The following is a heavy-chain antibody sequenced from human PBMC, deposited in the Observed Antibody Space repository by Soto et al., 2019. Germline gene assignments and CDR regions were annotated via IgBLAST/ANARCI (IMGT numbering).Heavy chain of an antibody. CDR3: ARDVPRYSSSPNYGMDV. Sequence: GGSLRLSCAASGFTFSSYSMNWVRQAPGKGLEWVSSISSSSSYIYYADSVKGRFTISRDNAKNALYLQMNSLRAEDTAVYYCARDVPRYSSSPNYGMDVWGQGTTVTVSS. J-gene: IGHJ6*02. CDR2: ISSSSSYI. D-gene: IGHD6-13*01. V-gene: IGHV3-21*01. CDR1: GFTFSSYS.